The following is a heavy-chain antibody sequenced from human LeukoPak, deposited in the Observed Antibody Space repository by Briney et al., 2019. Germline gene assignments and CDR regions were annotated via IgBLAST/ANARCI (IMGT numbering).Heavy chain of an antibody. Sequence: GGALRLSCEASGFTFSSYEMNRVRQAPGEGLEGVSYISSSGSTIYYADSVKGRFTISRDNAKNSLYLQMNSLRAEDTAVYYCARDYYGSGSPDYWGQGTLVTVSS. CDR1: GFTFSSYE. CDR3: ARDYYGSGSPDY. V-gene: IGHV3-48*03. J-gene: IGHJ4*02. D-gene: IGHD3-10*01. CDR2: ISSSGSTI.